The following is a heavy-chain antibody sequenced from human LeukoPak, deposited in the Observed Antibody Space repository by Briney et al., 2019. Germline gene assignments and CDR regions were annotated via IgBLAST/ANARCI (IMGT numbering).Heavy chain of an antibody. V-gene: IGHV1-18*01. CDR3: ARVIFGDYYYDSSGYPDY. J-gene: IGHJ4*02. CDR2: ISTYNGNT. CDR1: GYTFTSYG. D-gene: IGHD3-22*01. Sequence: ASVKVSCKASGYTFTSYGISWVRQAPGQGLEWMGWISTYNGNTNYSQKLQGRLTMPTDTSPSTAYMELRSLRSDDTAVYYCARVIFGDYYYDSSGYPDYWGQGTLVTVSS.